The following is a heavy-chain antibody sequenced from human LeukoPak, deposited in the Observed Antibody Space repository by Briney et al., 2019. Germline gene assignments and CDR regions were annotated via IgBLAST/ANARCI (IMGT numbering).Heavy chain of an antibody. D-gene: IGHD6-19*01. CDR3: ARGGWSVDY. Sequence: SETLSLTCTVSGGSMSSYYWSWIRQPPGKGLEWIGYIYYNGKTNYSPSLNSRVTISVDTSRNQFSLKLNSVTAADTAVYYCARGGWSVDYWGQGTLVPVSS. CDR2: IYYNGKT. V-gene: IGHV4-59*08. CDR1: GGSMSSYY. J-gene: IGHJ4*02.